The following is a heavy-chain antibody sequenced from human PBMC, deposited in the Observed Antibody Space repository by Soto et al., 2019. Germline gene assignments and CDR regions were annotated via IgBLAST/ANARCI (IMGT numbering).Heavy chain of an antibody. CDR3: AKDGAAAGTFDY. J-gene: IGHJ4*02. CDR2: ISSDGSNK. D-gene: IGHD6-13*01. V-gene: IGHV3-30*18. CDR1: GFSFSNYA. Sequence: QVQLVESGGGVVQPGRSLSLSCAASGFSFSNYAMQWVRQAPGKGLEGVAVISSDGSNKYYADSVKGRFTISRDNSRNTVYVQMNSLRTEDTAVYFCAKDGAAAGTFDYWGQGILVTVSS.